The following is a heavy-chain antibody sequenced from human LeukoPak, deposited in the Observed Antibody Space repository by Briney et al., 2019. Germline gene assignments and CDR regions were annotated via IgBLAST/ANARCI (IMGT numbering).Heavy chain of an antibody. CDR1: GGSFSGYY. CDR3: TRRDYPETAFDY. CDR2: INHSGST. V-gene: IGHV4-34*01. Sequence: SETLSLTCAVYGGSFSGYYWSWIRQPPGKGLEWIGEINHSGSTNYNPSLKSRVTISVDTSKNQFSLKLSSVTAADTAVCYCTRRDYPETAFDYWGQGTLVTVSS. J-gene: IGHJ4*02. D-gene: IGHD4/OR15-4a*01.